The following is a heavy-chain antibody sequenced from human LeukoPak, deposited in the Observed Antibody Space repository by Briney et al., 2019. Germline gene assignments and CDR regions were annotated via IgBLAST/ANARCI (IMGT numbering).Heavy chain of an antibody. D-gene: IGHD4-17*01. J-gene: IGHJ3*01. CDR1: GFTFSNYA. CDR3: AKDPNGDHIGAFDF. CDR2: ITGGGGGT. V-gene: IGHV3-23*01. Sequence: GGSLRLSCAASGFTFSNYALVWVRQAPGKGLEWVSAITGGGGGTDYADSVKGRFTISRDNSKNTLYLQMSSLRAEDTAVYYCAKDPNGDHIGAFDFWGQGTMVTVSS.